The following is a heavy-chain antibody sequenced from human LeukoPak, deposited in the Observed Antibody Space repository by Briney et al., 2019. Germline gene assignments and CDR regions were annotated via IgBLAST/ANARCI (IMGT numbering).Heavy chain of an antibody. V-gene: IGHV1-46*01. CDR1: GYTFTSYY. J-gene: IGHJ5*02. CDR3: ARENSSGSYADWFDP. CDR2: INPSGGST. D-gene: IGHD1-26*01. Sequence: RWASVKVSCKASGYTFTSYYMHWVRQAPGQGLEWRGLINPSGGSTSYAQKFQGRVTMTRDTSTSTVYMELSSLRSEDTAVYYCARENSSGSYADWFDPWGQGTLVTVSS.